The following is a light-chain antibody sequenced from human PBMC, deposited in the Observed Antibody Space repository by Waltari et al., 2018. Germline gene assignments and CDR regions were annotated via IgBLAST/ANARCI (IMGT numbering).Light chain of an antibody. J-gene: IGLJ2*01. Sequence: QSALTQPASVSGSPGQSITISCTGTSSDIGSYNLVSWYQQHPGKTPKLLFYDVCKPPSVFSIRFSGSNSGNTAALTISGLQAEDEADYYCCSYAGSTTFVVFGGGTKLTVL. CDR2: DVC. CDR1: SSDIGSYNL. V-gene: IGLV2-23*02. CDR3: CSYAGSTTFVV.